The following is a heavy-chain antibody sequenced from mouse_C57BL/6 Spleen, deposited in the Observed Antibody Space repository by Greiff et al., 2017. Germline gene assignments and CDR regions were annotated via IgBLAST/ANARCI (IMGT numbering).Heavy chain of an antibody. D-gene: IGHD3-2*02. CDR3: ASEDSSGYPFAY. V-gene: IGHV3-6*01. Sequence: VQLKESGPGLVKPSQSLSLTCSVTGYSITSGYYWNWIRQFPGNKLEWMGYISYDGSNNYNPSLKNRISITRDTSKNQFFLKLNSVTTEDTATYYCASEDSSGYPFAYWGQGTLVTVSA. J-gene: IGHJ3*01. CDR1: GYSITSGYY. CDR2: ISYDGSN.